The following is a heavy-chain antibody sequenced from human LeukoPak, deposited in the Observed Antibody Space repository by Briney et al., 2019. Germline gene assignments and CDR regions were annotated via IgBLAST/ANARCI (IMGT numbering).Heavy chain of an antibody. Sequence: PGGSLRLSCAASGFTFSSYGMHWVRQAPGKGLEWVAVIYSGGSTYYAGSVKGRFTISRDNPKNTLYLQMNSLRVDDTAVYYCARVYYGSGSLHYYYYMDVWGKGTTVTISS. V-gene: IGHV3-NL1*01. J-gene: IGHJ6*03. D-gene: IGHD3-10*01. CDR3: ARVYYGSGSLHYYYYMDV. CDR1: GFTFSSYG. CDR2: IYSGGST.